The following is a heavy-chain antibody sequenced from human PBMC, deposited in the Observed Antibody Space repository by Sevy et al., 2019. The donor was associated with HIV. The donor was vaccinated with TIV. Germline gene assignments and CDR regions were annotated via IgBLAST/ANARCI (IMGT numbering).Heavy chain of an antibody. D-gene: IGHD1-26*01. CDR3: ARGPPDGSYDYFDY. V-gene: IGHV3-21*06. CDR1: GFTFSSYN. Sequence: GGFLRLSCAASGFTFSSYNMNWVRQAPGKGLEWVSSISGSSNYIYYAESVKGRFIISRDNAKNTLYLQMNSLRADDTAVYYCARGPPDGSYDYFDYWGQGTLVTVSS. J-gene: IGHJ4*02. CDR2: ISGSSNYI.